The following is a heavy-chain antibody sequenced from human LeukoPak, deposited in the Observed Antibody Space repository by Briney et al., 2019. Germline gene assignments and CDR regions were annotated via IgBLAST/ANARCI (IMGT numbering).Heavy chain of an antibody. J-gene: IGHJ2*01. D-gene: IGHD1-26*01. CDR1: GYTFTSYG. CDR2: ISAYNGNT. CDR3: ARTRIVGATGGDWYFDL. V-gene: IGHV1-18*01. Sequence: ASVKVSCKASGYTFTSYGISWVRQAPGQGLEWMGWISAYNGNTNYAQKLQGRVTMTTDTSTSTAYMELSSLRSEDTAVYYCARTRIVGATGGDWYFDLWGRGTLVTVSS.